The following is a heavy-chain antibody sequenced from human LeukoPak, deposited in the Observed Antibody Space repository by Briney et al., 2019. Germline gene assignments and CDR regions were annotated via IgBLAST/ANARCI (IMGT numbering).Heavy chain of an antibody. J-gene: IGHJ3*02. CDR3: AREVASLTDAFDI. V-gene: IGHV3-30*03. CDR1: GFTFSSYG. CDR2: ISYDGSNK. D-gene: IGHD5-12*01. Sequence: PGRSLRLSCAASGFTFSSYGMHWVRQAPGKGLEWVAVISYDGSNKYYADSVKGRFTISRDNSKSTLFLQMNSLKLEDMGVYYCAREVASLTDAFDIWGQGTLVSVSA.